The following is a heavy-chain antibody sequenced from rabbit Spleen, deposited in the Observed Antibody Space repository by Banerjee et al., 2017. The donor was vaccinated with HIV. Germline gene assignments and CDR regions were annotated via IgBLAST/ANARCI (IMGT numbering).Heavy chain of an antibody. CDR3: ARDTGSSFSSYGMDL. V-gene: IGHV1S45*01. CDR1: GFTISSSYW. Sequence: QEQLEESGGDLVKPEGSLTLTCTASGFTISSSYWICWVRQAPGKGLEWIACIYGGSSGRTYYANWAKGRFTASKASSTTVTLQMTSLTVADTATYFCARDTGSSFSSYGMDLWGPGTLVTVS. CDR2: IYGGSSGRT. J-gene: IGHJ6*01. D-gene: IGHD8-1*01.